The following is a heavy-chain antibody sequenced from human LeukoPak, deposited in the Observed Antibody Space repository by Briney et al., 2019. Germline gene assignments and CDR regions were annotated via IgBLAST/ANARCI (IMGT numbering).Heavy chain of an antibody. D-gene: IGHD2-15*01. CDR3: AISGGEGYCSGGSCYYWFDP. CDR1: GGTFSSYA. Sequence: SVMLFFKASGGTFSSYAISWVRQAPGQGLEWMGRIIPIFGTANYAQKFQGRVTITTDESTSTAYMELSSLRSEDTAVYYCAISGGEGYCSGGSCYYWFDPWGQGTLVSVSS. V-gene: IGHV1-69*05. J-gene: IGHJ5*02. CDR2: IIPIFGTA.